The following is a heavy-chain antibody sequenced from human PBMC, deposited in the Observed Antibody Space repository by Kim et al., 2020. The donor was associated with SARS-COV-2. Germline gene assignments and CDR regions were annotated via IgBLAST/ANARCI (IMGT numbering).Heavy chain of an antibody. V-gene: IGHV3-74*01. D-gene: IGHD3-3*01. CDR1: GFTFSSYW. J-gene: IGHJ6*02. CDR2: INSDGSST. CDR3: ARSTDDYDFWSGYRRPTLYYGKDV. Sequence: GGSLRLSCAASGFTFSSYWMHWVRQAPGKGLVWVSRINSDGSSTSYADSVKGRFTISRDNAKNTLYLQMNSLRAEDTAVYYCARSTDDYDFWSGYRRPTLYYGKDVWGQGTTVTVSS.